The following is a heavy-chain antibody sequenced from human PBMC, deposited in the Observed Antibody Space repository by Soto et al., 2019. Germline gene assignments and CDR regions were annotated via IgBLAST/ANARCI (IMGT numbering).Heavy chain of an antibody. J-gene: IGHJ6*02. D-gene: IGHD3-10*01. CDR2: FDPEDGET. Sequence: ASVKVSCKVSGYTLTELSMRWVRQAPGKGLEWMGGFDPEDGETIYAQKFQGRVTMTEDTSTGTAYMELSSLRSEDTAVYYCATAYGSGSTSGMDVWGQGTTFTVSS. V-gene: IGHV1-24*01. CDR3: ATAYGSGSTSGMDV. CDR1: GYTLTELS.